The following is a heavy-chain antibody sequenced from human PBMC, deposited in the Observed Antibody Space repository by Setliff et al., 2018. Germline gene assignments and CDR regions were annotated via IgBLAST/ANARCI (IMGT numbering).Heavy chain of an antibody. CDR2: ISSSSSYI. CDR1: GFTFSSYS. J-gene: IGHJ3*02. V-gene: IGHV3-21*01. Sequence: GGSLRLSCAASGFTFSSYSMNWVRQAPGKGLEWVSSISSSSSYIYYRDSVKGRFTISRDNAKNALYLQMNSLRADDTAVYYCARSEANGGHDPFDIWGQGTMVTVSS. D-gene: IGHD5-12*01. CDR3: ARSEANGGHDPFDI.